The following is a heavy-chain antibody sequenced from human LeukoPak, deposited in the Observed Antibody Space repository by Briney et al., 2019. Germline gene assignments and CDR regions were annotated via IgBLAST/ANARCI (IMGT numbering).Heavy chain of an antibody. V-gene: IGHV1-18*01. Sequence: GASVKVSCKASGYTFTSYGISWVRQAPGQGLEWMGWVSAYNGNTNYAQKLQGRVTMTTDTSTSTAYMELRSLRSDDTAVYYCARGTYGILTGYGFDPWGQGTLVTVSS. CDR2: VSAYNGNT. J-gene: IGHJ5*02. CDR1: GYTFTSYG. CDR3: ARGTYGILTGYGFDP. D-gene: IGHD3-9*01.